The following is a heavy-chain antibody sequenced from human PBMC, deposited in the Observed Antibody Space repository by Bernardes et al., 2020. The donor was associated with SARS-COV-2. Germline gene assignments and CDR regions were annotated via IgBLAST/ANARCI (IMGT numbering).Heavy chain of an antibody. J-gene: IGHJ4*02. Sequence: ETLSLTCAVSGDSIRSTLYWSWVRQAPGKGLEWIGEIHHGGTTNYNPSLKSRLTMSVDKSNNQFSLRLSSVTAADTAVYYCARDKFSGSYSVLDYWGQGILVTVSS. V-gene: IGHV4-4*02. CDR3: ARDKFSGSYSVLDY. CDR2: IHHGGTT. CDR1: GDSIRSTLY. D-gene: IGHD1-26*01.